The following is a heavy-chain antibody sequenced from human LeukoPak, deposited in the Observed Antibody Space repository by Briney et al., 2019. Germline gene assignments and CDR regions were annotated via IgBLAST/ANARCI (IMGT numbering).Heavy chain of an antibody. J-gene: IGHJ3*02. D-gene: IGHD2-2*01. CDR1: GFTFSDYY. V-gene: IGHV3-11*01. CDR3: ARRPIDIVVVPAAYDAFDI. CDR2: ISSSGSTI. Sequence: GGSLRPSCAASGFTFSDYYMSWIRQAPGKGLEWVSYISSSGSTIYYADSVKGRFTISRDNAKNSLYLQMNSLRAEDTAVYYCARRPIDIVVVPAAYDAFDIWGQGTMVTVSS.